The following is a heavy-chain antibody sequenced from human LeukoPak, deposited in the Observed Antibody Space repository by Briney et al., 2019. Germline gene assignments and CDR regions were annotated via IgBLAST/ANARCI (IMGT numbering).Heavy chain of an antibody. D-gene: IGHD2-8*01. Sequence: GGSLRLSCAASGFTFSSYAMSWVRQAPGKGLEGVSAISGSGGSTYYADSVKGRFTISRDNSKNTLYLQMNSLRAEDTAVYYCAKDSPYCTNGVCYSNNWFDPWGQGTLVTVSS. J-gene: IGHJ5*02. CDR1: GFTFSSYA. CDR2: ISGSGGST. CDR3: AKDSPYCTNGVCYSNNWFDP. V-gene: IGHV3-23*01.